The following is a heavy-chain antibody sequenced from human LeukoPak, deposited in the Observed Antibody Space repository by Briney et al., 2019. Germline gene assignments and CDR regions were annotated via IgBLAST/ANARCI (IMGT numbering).Heavy chain of an antibody. CDR1: GGTFSSYA. V-gene: IGHV1-69*05. D-gene: IGHD2-2*01. J-gene: IGHJ5*02. Sequence: EASVKVSCKASGGTFSSYAISWVRQAPGQGLEWMGGIIPIFGTANYAQKFQGRVTITTDESTSTAYMELSRLRSEDTAVYYCATATLPLVVPAASWFDPWGQGTLVTVSS. CDR2: IIPIFGTA. CDR3: ATATLPLVVPAASWFDP.